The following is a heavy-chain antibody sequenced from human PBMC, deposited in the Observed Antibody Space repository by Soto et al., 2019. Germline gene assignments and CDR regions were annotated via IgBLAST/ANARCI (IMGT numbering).Heavy chain of an antibody. Sequence: ASVKVSCKASGYMFTSYGINWVRQAPGQGLEWMGWISAYNGNIKYAQNFQGRVTMTTDTSTSTAYMEMRSLRSDDTAVYYCVRDLDGSGSYYTDYWGPGSLFTVSS. CDR1: GYMFTSYG. V-gene: IGHV1-18*01. J-gene: IGHJ4*02. CDR2: ISAYNGNI. CDR3: VRDLDGSGSYYTDY. D-gene: IGHD3-10*01.